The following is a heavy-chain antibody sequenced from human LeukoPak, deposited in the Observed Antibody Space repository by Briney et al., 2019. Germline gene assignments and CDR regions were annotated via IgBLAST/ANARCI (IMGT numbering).Heavy chain of an antibody. V-gene: IGHV1-2*02. CDR1: GYTFTGYY. D-gene: IGHD6-13*01. Sequence: GASVKVSCKASGYTFTGYYMHWVRQAPGQGLEGMGWINPKSGGTNYAQKFQGRVTMTRDTAISTAYMKLSRLRSDDTAVYYCARVGSSWPADYWGQGTLVTVSS. CDR3: ARVGSSWPADY. CDR2: INPKSGGT. J-gene: IGHJ4*02.